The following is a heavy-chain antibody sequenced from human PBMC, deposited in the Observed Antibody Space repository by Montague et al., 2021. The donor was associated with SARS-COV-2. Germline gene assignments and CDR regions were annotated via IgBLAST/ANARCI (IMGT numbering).Heavy chain of an antibody. Sequence: SETLSLTCAVYGGSFSGYYWSWIRQPPGKGLEWIGEINHSGSTNYNPSLKSRVTISVDTSKNQFSLKVSSVTAADTAVYFCARGPDYDILTGDITEVFDFWGQGTMVTVSS. D-gene: IGHD3-9*01. CDR2: INHSGST. J-gene: IGHJ4*02. V-gene: IGHV4-34*01. CDR1: GGSFSGYY. CDR3: ARGPDYDILTGDITEVFDF.